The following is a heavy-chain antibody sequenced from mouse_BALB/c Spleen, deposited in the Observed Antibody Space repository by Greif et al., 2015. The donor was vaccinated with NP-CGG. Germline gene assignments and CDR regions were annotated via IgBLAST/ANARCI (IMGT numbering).Heavy chain of an antibody. CDR1: GYTFTSYW. J-gene: IGHJ3*01. CDR2: INPSNGRT. V-gene: IGHV1S81*02. CDR3: AKRGSTLFAY. D-gene: IGHD1-3*01. Sequence: VQLQQSGAELVKPGASVKLSCKASGYTFTSYWMHWVKQRPGQGLEWIGEINPSNGRTNYNEKFKSKATLTVDKSSSTAYMQLSSLTSEDSAVYYCAKRGSTLFAYWGQGTLVTVSA.